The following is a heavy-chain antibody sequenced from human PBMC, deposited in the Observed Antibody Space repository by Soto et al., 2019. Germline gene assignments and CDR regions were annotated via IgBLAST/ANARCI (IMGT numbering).Heavy chain of an antibody. D-gene: IGHD3-3*01. Sequence: ASVKVSCKASGYTFTGYYIHWVRQAPGQGLEWMGWINPNSGDTKFAQKFQGRVTMTRDTSINTAYMELSSLRSDDTAVYYCASGDVNDFWSGYLNDAFDIWGQGTMVTVSS. CDR1: GYTFTGYY. V-gene: IGHV1-2*02. J-gene: IGHJ3*02. CDR3: ASGDVNDFWSGYLNDAFDI. CDR2: INPNSGDT.